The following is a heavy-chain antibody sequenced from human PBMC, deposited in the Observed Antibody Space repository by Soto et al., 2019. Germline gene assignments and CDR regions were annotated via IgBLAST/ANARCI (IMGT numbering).Heavy chain of an antibody. V-gene: IGHV2-5*02. CDR3: ARALGSWGAYYFDY. CDR2: IYWDDDK. Sequence: QITLKESGPTLVKPTQTLTLTCTFSGFSLNTYGVGVGWIRQPPGKALEWLALIYWDDDKRYSPSLKSRLTITKDTSKNQVVLTMTNMDPVDTVTYYCARALGSWGAYYFDYWDQGTLVTVSS. J-gene: IGHJ4*02. D-gene: IGHD3-16*01. CDR1: GFSLNTYGVG.